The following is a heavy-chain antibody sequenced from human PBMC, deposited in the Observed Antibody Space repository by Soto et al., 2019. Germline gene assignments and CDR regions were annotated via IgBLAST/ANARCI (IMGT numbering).Heavy chain of an antibody. CDR1: GGTFSSYA. D-gene: IGHD3-22*01. Sequence: QVQLVQSGAEVKKPGSSVKVSCKASGGTFSSYAISWVRQAPGQGLEWMGGIIPIFGTANYAQKFQGRVTMTAEESTSTDYMELSRLSSADTAVYYCARSRNSSGYYYYYYGMDVWGQETTVTFSS. CDR2: IIPIFGTA. V-gene: IGHV1-69*01. CDR3: ARSRNSSGYYYYYYGMDV. J-gene: IGHJ6*02.